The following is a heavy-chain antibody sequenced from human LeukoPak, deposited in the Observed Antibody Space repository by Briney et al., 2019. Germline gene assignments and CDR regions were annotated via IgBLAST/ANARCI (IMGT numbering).Heavy chain of an antibody. CDR2: VYPDNGNT. V-gene: IGHV1-8*01. J-gene: IGHJ3*01. D-gene: IGHD3-3*01. CDR1: GYTFTNYD. CDR3: TREGDFWDFHL. Sequence: ASVKVSCKASGYTFTNYDINWVRQAPGQGLEWLGWVYPDNGNTAYAWKFEGRLTITADTSTSTAYMELNYLLSDDTAGYYCTREGDFWDFHLWGQGGMVTVPS.